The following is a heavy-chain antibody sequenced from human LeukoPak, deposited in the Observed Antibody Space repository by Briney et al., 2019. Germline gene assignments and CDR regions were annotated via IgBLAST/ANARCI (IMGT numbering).Heavy chain of an antibody. D-gene: IGHD2-2*01. CDR1: GFTFSSYG. V-gene: IGHV3-30*02. CDR3: AKDLLCSSTSCYGSGYFDS. Sequence: GGSLRLSCAASGFTFSSYGMHRVRRAPGKGLEWVAVIWYDGSNTFYADSVKGRFTISRDNSKNTLYLQMNSLRAEDTAVYYCAKDLLCSSTSCYGSGYFDSWGQGTLVTVSS. CDR2: IWYDGSNT. J-gene: IGHJ4*02.